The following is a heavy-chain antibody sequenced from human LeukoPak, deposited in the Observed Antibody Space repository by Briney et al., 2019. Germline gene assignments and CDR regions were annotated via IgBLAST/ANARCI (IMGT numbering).Heavy chain of an antibody. CDR1: GFTFSSYG. CDR3: AKGDSSSWYYFDY. J-gene: IGHJ4*02. CDR2: IRYDGSNK. D-gene: IGHD6-13*01. V-gene: IGHV3-30*02. Sequence: GGSPRLSCAASGFTFSSYGMHWVRQAPGKGLEWVAFIRYDGSNKYYADSVKGRFTISRDSSKNTLYLQMNSLRAEDTAVYYCAKGDSSSWYYFDYWGQGTLVTVSS.